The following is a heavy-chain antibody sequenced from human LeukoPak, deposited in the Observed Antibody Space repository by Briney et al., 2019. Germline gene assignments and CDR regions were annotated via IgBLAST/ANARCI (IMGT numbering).Heavy chain of an antibody. CDR3: AKDLAGSGYYPDAFDI. J-gene: IGHJ3*02. CDR1: GFTFSSYG. Sequence: GGSLRLSCAASGFTFSSYGMHWVRQAPGKGLEWVAFIRYDGSNKYYADSVKGRFTISRDNSKNTLYLQMNSLRAEDAAVYYCAKDLAGSGYYPDAFDIWGQGTMVAVSS. D-gene: IGHD3-22*01. CDR2: IRYDGSNK. V-gene: IGHV3-30*02.